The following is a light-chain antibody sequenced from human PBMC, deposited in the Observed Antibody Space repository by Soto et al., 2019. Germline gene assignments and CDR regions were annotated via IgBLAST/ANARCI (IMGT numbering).Light chain of an antibody. CDR2: DVS. CDR1: SSDVGGYNY. CDR3: SSYTSSSTHV. Sequence: QSVLTQPASVSGSPGQSITISCTGTSSDVGGYNYVSWYQQHPGKAPKLMIYDVSNRPSGVSNRFSGSKSGNTASLTISGIQAEDEADYSCSSYTSSSTHVFGTGTKLTVL. V-gene: IGLV2-14*01. J-gene: IGLJ1*01.